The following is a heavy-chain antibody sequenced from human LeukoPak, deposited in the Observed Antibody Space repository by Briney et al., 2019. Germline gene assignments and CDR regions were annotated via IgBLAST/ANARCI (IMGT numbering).Heavy chain of an antibody. J-gene: IGHJ6*02. CDR3: ARAAAGGIAYYYYGMDV. CDR2: ISYDGSDK. Sequence: GGSLRLSCAASGFTTFSGYAMHWVRQAPGKGLEWVAVISYDGSDKYYADSVKGRFTISRDNSKNTLYLQMSSLRAEDTAVYYCARAAAGGIAYYYYGMDVWGQGTTVTVSS. D-gene: IGHD6-13*01. V-gene: IGHV3-30*04. CDR1: GFTTFSGYA.